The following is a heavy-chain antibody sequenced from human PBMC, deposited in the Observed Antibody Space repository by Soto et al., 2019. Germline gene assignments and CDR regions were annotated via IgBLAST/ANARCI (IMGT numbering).Heavy chain of an antibody. D-gene: IGHD6-6*01. CDR2: IYYSGST. Sequence: QVQLQESGPGLVKPSQTLSLTCTVSVGSISSGGYYWSWIRQHPGKGLEWIGYIYYSGSTYYNPSLQSRVTISVDTSKNQFSLKLSSVTAADTAVYYCARDSSSIAARSYYYYGMDVWGQGTTVTVSS. V-gene: IGHV4-31*03. J-gene: IGHJ6*02. CDR1: VGSISSGGYY. CDR3: ARDSSSIAARSYYYYGMDV.